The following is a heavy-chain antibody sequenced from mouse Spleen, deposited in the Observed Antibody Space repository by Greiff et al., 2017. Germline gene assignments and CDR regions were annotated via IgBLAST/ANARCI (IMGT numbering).Heavy chain of an antibody. CDR1: GYTFTDYN. CDR2: INPNNGGT. V-gene: IGHV1-18*01. J-gene: IGHJ3*01. Sequence: EVQLQESGPELVKPGASVKIPCKASGYTFTDYNMDWVKQSHGKSLEWIGDINPNNGGTIYNQKFKGKATLTVDKSSSTAYMELRSLTSEDTAVYYCARSEDERFAYWGQGTLVTVSA. CDR3: ARSEDERFAY.